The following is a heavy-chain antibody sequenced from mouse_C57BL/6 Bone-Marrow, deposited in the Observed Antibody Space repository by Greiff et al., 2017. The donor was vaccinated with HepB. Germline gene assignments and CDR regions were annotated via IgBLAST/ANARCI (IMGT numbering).Heavy chain of an antibody. CDR2: ISSGGSYT. CDR1: GFTFSSYG. V-gene: IGHV5-6*01. J-gene: IGHJ1*03. CDR3: ARRGYGSSHLYFDV. Sequence: EVQGVESGGDLVKPGGSLKLSCAASGFTFSSYGMSWVRQTPDKRLEWVATISSGGSYTYYPDSVKGRFTISRENAKNTLYLQMSSLKSEDTAMYYCARRGYGSSHLYFDVWGTGTTVTVSA. D-gene: IGHD1-1*01.